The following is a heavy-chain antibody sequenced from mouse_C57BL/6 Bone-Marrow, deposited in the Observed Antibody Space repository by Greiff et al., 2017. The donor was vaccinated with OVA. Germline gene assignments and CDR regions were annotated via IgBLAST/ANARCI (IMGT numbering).Heavy chain of an antibody. CDR2: SRNKANDYTT. CDR3: ARDALGGTTWYFDV. Sequence: EVKLMESGGGLVQSGRSLRLSCATSGFTFSDFYMEWVRQAPGKGLEWIAASRNKANDYTTEYSASVKGRFIVSRDTSQSILYLQMNALRAEDTAIYYCARDALGGTTWYFDVWGTGTTVTVSS. V-gene: IGHV7-1*01. D-gene: IGHD4-1*01. CDR1: GFTFSDFY. J-gene: IGHJ1*03.